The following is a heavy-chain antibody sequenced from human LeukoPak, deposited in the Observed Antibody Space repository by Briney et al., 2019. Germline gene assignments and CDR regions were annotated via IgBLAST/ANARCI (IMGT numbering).Heavy chain of an antibody. CDR2: IYYSGST. D-gene: IGHD2-2*01. J-gene: IGHJ4*02. V-gene: IGHV4-39*01. CDR1: GGSISSSSYY. CDR3: ARQDYTSTSCYDVRYFDF. Sequence: SETLSLTCTVSGGSISSSSYYWGWIRQPPGKGLEWIGTIYYSGSTYYNPSLKSRVTISLDTSKNQLSLKLSSVTAADTAVYYCARQDYTSTSCYDVRYFDFWGQGTLVTVSS.